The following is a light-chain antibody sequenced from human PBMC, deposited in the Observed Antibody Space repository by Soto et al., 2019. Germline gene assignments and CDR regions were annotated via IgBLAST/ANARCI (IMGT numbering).Light chain of an antibody. Sequence: EIVMTQSPATLSVSPGDRATLSCRASQSVSSNLAWYQQKPGQAPRLLIYGASTRATGIPARFSGSGSGTEFTLTINSLQSEDFAVYYCQQYNYWPPDTFGQGTKVDIK. CDR1: QSVSSN. CDR2: GAS. CDR3: QQYNYWPPDT. V-gene: IGKV3-15*01. J-gene: IGKJ2*01.